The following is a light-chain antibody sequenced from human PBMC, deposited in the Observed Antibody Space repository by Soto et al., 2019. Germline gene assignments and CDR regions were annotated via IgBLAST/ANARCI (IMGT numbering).Light chain of an antibody. CDR2: GAS. CDR1: QPLNNN. V-gene: IGKV3-15*01. CDR3: QQYEKWTPYIT. J-gene: IGKJ5*01. Sequence: EIVMTQSPATLSVSPGDRATLSCRAGQPLNNNVAWYQHKPGQAPRLLIYGASTRATGISARFSGSGSGTEFTLTISSLQSEDFAVYYCQQYEKWTPYITFGQGTRLEI.